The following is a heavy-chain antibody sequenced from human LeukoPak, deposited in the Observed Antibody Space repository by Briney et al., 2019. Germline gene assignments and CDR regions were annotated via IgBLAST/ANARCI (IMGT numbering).Heavy chain of an antibody. D-gene: IGHD6-13*01. CDR2: ISAYNGNT. CDR1: GGTFSSYA. Sequence: ASVKVSCKASGGTFSSYAISWVRQAPGQGLEWMGWISAYNGNTNYAQKLQGRVTMTTDTSTSTAYMELRSLRSDDTAVYYCARDRAIYSSSWVDYWGQGTLVTVSS. CDR3: ARDRAIYSSSWVDY. J-gene: IGHJ4*02. V-gene: IGHV1-18*01.